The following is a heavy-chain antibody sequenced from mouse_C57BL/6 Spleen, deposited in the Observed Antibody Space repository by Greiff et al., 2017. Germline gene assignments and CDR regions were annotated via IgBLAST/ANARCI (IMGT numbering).Heavy chain of an antibody. CDR3: TNYYGSSPFAY. D-gene: IGHD1-1*01. J-gene: IGHJ3*01. Sequence: QVQLQQSGAELVRPGASVTLSCKASGYTFTDYEMHWVKQTPVHGLEWIGAIAPETGGTAYNQKFKGKAILTADKSSSTAYMELRSLTSEDAAVYYCTNYYGSSPFAYGGQGTLVTVSA. V-gene: IGHV1-15*01. CDR1: GYTFTDYE. CDR2: IAPETGGT.